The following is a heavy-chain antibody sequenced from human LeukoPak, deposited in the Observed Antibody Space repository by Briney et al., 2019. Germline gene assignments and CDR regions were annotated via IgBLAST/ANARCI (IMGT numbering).Heavy chain of an antibody. CDR2: INLDGSEK. CDR3: ARDDGFSCYSY. V-gene: IGHV3-7*01. CDR1: GFTFSSYW. J-gene: IGHJ4*02. D-gene: IGHD3/OR15-3a*01. Sequence: GGSLRLSCAASGFTFSSYWMTWVRQAPGKGLEWVANINLDGSEKYYVDSVKGRFTISRDNAKNSLYLQMNSLTVEDTTVYYCARDDGFSCYSYWGQGTLVTVSS.